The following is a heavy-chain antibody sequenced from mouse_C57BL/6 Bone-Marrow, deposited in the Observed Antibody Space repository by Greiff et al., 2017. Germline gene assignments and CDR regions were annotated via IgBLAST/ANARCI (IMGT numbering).Heavy chain of an antibody. J-gene: IGHJ2*01. Sequence: QVQLQQPGAELVRPGSSVKLSCKASGYTFTSYWMHWVKQRPIQGLEWIGNIDPSDSETHYNQKFKDKATLTVDKSSSTAYMQLSSLTSEDSAVYYCARGGFGGWYPLFDYWGQGTTLTVSS. CDR1: GYTFTSYW. CDR2: IDPSDSET. V-gene: IGHV1-52*01. CDR3: ARGGFGGWYPLFDY. D-gene: IGHD2-1*01.